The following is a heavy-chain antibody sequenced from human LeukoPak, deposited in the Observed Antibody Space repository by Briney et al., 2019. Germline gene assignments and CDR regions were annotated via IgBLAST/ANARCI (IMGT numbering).Heavy chain of an antibody. Sequence: GGSLRLSCAASGFTFDDYAMHWVRQAPGKGLEWVSGVSWNSGSIVYADSVKGRFTISRDNAKNSLYLQMNSLRAEDTALYYCAKGKAARPESGRFDYWGQGTLVTVSS. CDR1: GFTFDDYA. CDR3: AKGKAARPESGRFDY. J-gene: IGHJ4*02. CDR2: VSWNSGSI. V-gene: IGHV3-9*01. D-gene: IGHD6-6*01.